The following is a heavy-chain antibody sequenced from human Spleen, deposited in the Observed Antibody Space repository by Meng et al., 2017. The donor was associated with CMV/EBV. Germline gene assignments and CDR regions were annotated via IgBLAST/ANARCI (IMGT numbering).Heavy chain of an antibody. D-gene: IGHD2-15*01. Sequence: EVQLVESGGGLVKPGGSLRLSCAASGFTFSSYSMNWVRQAPGKGLEWVSSISSSSSYIYYADSVKGRFTISRDNAKNSLYLQMNSLRAEDTAVYYCARDGDCSGGSYPSFDYWGQGTLVTVDS. CDR2: ISSSSSYI. CDR1: GFTFSSYS. J-gene: IGHJ4*02. CDR3: ARDGDCSGGSYPSFDY. V-gene: IGHV3-21*01.